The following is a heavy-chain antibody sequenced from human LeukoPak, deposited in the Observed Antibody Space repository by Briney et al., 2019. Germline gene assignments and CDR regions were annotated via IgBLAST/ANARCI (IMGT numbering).Heavy chain of an antibody. J-gene: IGHJ5*02. Sequence: GGSLRLSCAASGFTVSSNYMSWVRQAPGKGLEWASVIYSGGTTNYADSVKGRFTISRDNSKNTLSLQMNSLRVEDTAIYYCAKDVRRCNGGCTWGQGTLVTVSS. D-gene: IGHD4-23*01. CDR1: GFTVSSNY. CDR3: AKDVRRCNGGCT. CDR2: IYSGGTT. V-gene: IGHV3-53*01.